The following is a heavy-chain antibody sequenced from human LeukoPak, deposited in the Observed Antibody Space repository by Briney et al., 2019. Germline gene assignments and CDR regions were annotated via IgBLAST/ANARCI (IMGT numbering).Heavy chain of an antibody. CDR3: TKDYCSGASCPFDC. Sequence: PGESLRLSCAASGFTFKNYAMNWVRQAPGKGLEWVSAISGSGSNTYYADSVKGRFTISRDNSKNTLYLQMNGLEAEDTAVYYCTKDYCSGASCPFDCWGQGTLVTVSS. V-gene: IGHV3-23*01. J-gene: IGHJ4*02. CDR1: GFTFKNYA. D-gene: IGHD2-15*01. CDR2: ISGSGSNT.